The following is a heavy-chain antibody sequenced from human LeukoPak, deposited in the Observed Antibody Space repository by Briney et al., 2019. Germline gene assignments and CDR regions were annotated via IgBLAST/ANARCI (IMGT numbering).Heavy chain of an antibody. Sequence: SETLSLTCTVSGGSISSGDYYWSWVRQLPGKGLEWIGYISYSGRTYYNPSLKSRLTISLETSKIQFSLKLSSVTAADTAVYYCAKGEGDYWGQGTLVTVSS. CDR2: ISYSGRT. D-gene: IGHD2-21*01. J-gene: IGHJ4*02. V-gene: IGHV4-31*03. CDR1: GGSISSGDYY. CDR3: AKGEGDY.